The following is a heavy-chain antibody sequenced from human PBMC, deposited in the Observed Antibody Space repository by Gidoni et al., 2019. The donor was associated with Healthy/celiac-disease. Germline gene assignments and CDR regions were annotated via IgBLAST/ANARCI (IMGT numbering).Heavy chain of an antibody. J-gene: IGHJ3*02. Sequence: QVQLQESGPGLVKPSQTLSLTCTVSGGSISSGSYYWSWIRQPAGKGLEWIGRIYTSGSTNYNPSLKSRVTISVDTSKNQFSLKLSSVTAADTAVYYCARVLRGPNDAFDIWGQGTMVTVSS. CDR3: ARVLRGPNDAFDI. CDR1: GGSISSGSYY. V-gene: IGHV4-61*02. D-gene: IGHD4-17*01. CDR2: IYTSGST.